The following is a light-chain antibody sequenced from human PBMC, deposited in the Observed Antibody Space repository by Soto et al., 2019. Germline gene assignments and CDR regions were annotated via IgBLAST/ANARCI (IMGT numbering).Light chain of an antibody. CDR2: AAS. CDR3: QQFGSSLYT. Sequence: EIVLTQSPGTLSLSPGERATLSCRASQSVSSSNLAWYQQKPGQAPRLLIYAASSRATGIPDRFSGSGSGTDFTLTISRLEPEDFAVYYCQQFGSSLYTFGPGTKLE. CDR1: QSVSSSN. J-gene: IGKJ2*01. V-gene: IGKV3-20*01.